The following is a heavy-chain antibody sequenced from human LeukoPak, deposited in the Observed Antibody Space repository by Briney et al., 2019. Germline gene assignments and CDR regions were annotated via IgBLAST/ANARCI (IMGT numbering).Heavy chain of an antibody. CDR2: IYSGGST. Sequence: GGSLRLSCAASGFTVSSNCMSWVRQAPGKGLEWVSVIYSGGSTYYVDSVKGRFTISRDNSKNTLYLQMNSLRAEDTAVYYCARVSRGSGSYSYWGQGTLVTVSS. J-gene: IGHJ4*02. D-gene: IGHD1-26*01. CDR3: ARVSRGSGSYSY. V-gene: IGHV3-53*01. CDR1: GFTVSSNC.